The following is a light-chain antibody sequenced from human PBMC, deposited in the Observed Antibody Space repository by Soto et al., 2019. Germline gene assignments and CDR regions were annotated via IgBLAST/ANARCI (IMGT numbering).Light chain of an antibody. V-gene: IGKV1-27*01. CDR1: QGISIY. Sequence: DIQMTQSPSSLSASVGDRVTITCRASQGISIYLAWYQQKPGSVPNLLIYATSTLQSGVPSRFSGSGSGTDFTLTIDSLQPEDVATYYRQKYNSVPLTFGGGTKVEIK. CDR3: QKYNSVPLT. CDR2: ATS. J-gene: IGKJ4*01.